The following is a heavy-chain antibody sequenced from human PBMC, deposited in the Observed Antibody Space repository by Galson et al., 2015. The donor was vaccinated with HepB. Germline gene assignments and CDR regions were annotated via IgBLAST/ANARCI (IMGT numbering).Heavy chain of an antibody. CDR2: IYHSGST. Sequence: ETLSLTCAVSGGSISSSNWWSWVRQPPGKGLEWIGEIYHSGSTNYNPSLKSRVTISVDKSKNQFSLRLSSVTAADTAVYYCARGYYYGSGSGVGPGNYYYYYGMDVWGQGTTVTVSS. V-gene: IGHV4-4*02. CDR1: GGSISSSNW. D-gene: IGHD3-10*01. J-gene: IGHJ6*02. CDR3: ARGYYYGSGSGVGPGNYYYYYGMDV.